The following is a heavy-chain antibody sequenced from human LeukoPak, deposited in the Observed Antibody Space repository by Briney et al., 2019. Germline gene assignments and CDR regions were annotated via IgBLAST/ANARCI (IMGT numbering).Heavy chain of an antibody. J-gene: IGHJ3*02. CDR3: ARSDGYGLVDI. V-gene: IGHV4-39*07. CDR2: IYSSGST. D-gene: IGHD3-10*01. Sequence: SETLSLTCSVSGASISSGSNYWGWIRQPPGTTLEWIGCIYSSGSTNYNSSLQGRVTIIMDTTKNHFSLTLTSLTAAATAVYDCARSDGYGLVDIWGQGTMVTVSS. CDR1: GASISSGSNY.